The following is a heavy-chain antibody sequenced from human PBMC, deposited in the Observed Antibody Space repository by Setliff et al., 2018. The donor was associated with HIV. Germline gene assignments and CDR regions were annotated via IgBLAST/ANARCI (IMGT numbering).Heavy chain of an antibody. CDR2: IYYSGST. CDR3: ARGGYSSSWYTYYGMDV. V-gene: IGHV4-59*11. CDR1: GGSISSHY. D-gene: IGHD6-13*01. J-gene: IGHJ6*02. Sequence: SETLSLTCTVSGGSISSHYWSWIRQPPGKGLEWIGSIYYSGSTNYNPSLKSRVTISVDTSKNQFSLKLSSVTAADTAVYYCARGGYSSSWYTYYGMDVWGQGTTVTVSS.